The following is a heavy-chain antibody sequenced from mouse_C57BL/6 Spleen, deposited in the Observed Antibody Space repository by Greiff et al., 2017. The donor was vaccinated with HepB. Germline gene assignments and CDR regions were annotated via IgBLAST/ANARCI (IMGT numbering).Heavy chain of an antibody. CDR3: ARHRGITTVVATDAMDY. V-gene: IGHV5-6*01. J-gene: IGHJ4*01. Sequence: EVQGVESGGDLVKPGGSLKLSCAASGFTFSSYGMSWVRQTPDKRLEWVATISSGGSYTYYPDSVKGRVTISRDNAKNTLYLQMSSLKSEDTAMYYCARHRGITTVVATDAMDYWGQGTSVTVSS. D-gene: IGHD1-1*01. CDR1: GFTFSSYG. CDR2: ISSGGSYT.